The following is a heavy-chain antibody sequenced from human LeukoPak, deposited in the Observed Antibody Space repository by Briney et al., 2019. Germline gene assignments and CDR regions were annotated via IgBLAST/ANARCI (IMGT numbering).Heavy chain of an antibody. CDR2: ISYDGSNK. D-gene: IGHD3-9*01. V-gene: IGHV3-30*03. CDR1: GFTFSSYS. Sequence: GGSLRLSCAASGFTFSSYSMNWVRQAPGKGLEWVAVISYDGSNKYYADSVKGRFTISRDNSKNTLYLQMNSLRAEDTAVYYCARELPTYYDILTGYYGNGMDVWGQGTTVTVSS. J-gene: IGHJ6*02. CDR3: ARELPTYYDILTGYYGNGMDV.